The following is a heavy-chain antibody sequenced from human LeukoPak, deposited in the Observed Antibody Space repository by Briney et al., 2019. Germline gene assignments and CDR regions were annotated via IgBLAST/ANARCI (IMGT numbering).Heavy chain of an antibody. V-gene: IGHV1-2*02. J-gene: IGHJ4*02. Sequence: ASVKDSCKASRYTFTGYYMHWVRQAPGQGLEWMGWINPHRGDTNYAQKFQGRVTMTRDTSTSTAYMEESRLRSADTAVYYCAKDMRRRGYSRYDCFDYWGQGTLVTVSS. CDR3: AKDMRRRGYSRYDCFDY. D-gene: IGHD5-12*01. CDR1: RYTFTGYY. CDR2: INPHRGDT.